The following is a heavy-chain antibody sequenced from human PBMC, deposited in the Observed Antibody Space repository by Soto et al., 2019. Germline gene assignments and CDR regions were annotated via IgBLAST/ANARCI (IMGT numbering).Heavy chain of an antibody. J-gene: IGHJ6*02. D-gene: IGHD6-19*01. Sequence: PGGSLRLSCAASGFTFDDYTMHWVRQAPGKGLEWVSLISWDGGSTYYADSVKGRFTISRDNSKNSLYLQMNSLRTEDTALYYCAKDPSAGAGHYYGMDVWGQGTTVTVSS. CDR3: AKDPSAGAGHYYGMDV. CDR2: ISWDGGST. CDR1: GFTFDDYT. V-gene: IGHV3-43*01.